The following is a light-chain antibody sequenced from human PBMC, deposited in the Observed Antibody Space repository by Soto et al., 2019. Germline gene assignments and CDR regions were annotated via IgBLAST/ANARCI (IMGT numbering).Light chain of an antibody. Sequence: QSALTQRASVSGSPGQSITISCTGTSSDVGAYNYVSWYQQHPGKAPKLMIYEVTNRPSGVSNRFSGSKSGNTASLTISGLQAEDEADYYCSSYTSSRTWVFGGGTKLTVL. J-gene: IGLJ3*02. CDR3: SSYTSSRTWV. CDR1: SSDVGAYNY. V-gene: IGLV2-14*01. CDR2: EVT.